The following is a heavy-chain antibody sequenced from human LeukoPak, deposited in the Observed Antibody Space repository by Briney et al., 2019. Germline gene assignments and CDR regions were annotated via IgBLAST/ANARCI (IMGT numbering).Heavy chain of an antibody. J-gene: IGHJ4*02. V-gene: IGHV3-30-3*01. CDR1: GFTFSSYA. CDR2: ISYDGSNK. CDR3: ARDLSGANSK. D-gene: IGHD3-10*01. Sequence: GGSLRLSCAASGFTFSSYAMHWVRQAPGKGLEWVAVISYDGSNKYYADSVKGRFTISRDNTKNTLYLQMNSLRAEDTAVYYCARDLSGANSKWGQGTLVTVSS.